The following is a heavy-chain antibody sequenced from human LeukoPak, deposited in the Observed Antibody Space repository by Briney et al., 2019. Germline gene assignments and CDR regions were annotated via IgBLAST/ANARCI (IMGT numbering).Heavy chain of an antibody. Sequence: ASVKVSCKASGYSFTSHYMHWVRQAPGQGLEWLGLINPSGSSTLYAQKSQGRVTMTRDMSTTTDYMELSSLRSEDTAVYYCARDNSVGDVAWWFDPWGQGTLVTVS. CDR3: ARDNSVGDVAWWFDP. CDR2: INPSGSST. V-gene: IGHV1-46*01. CDR1: GYSFTSHY. J-gene: IGHJ5*02. D-gene: IGHD1-26*01.